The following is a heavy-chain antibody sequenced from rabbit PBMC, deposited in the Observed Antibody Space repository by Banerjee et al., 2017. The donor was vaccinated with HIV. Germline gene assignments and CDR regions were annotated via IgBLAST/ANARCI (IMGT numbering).Heavy chain of an antibody. V-gene: IGHV1S45*01. CDR3: ARERFNSGVYIDL. J-gene: IGHJ4*01. Sequence: QEQLVESGGGLVQPGASLTLTCTASGFSFSSSYTMSWVRQAPGKGLEWIGCIYADSGERTWYASWAKGRFTISKTSSTTVTLQMTSLTAADTATYFCARERFNSGVYIDLWGPGTLVTVS. D-gene: IGHD1-1*01. CDR2: IYADSGERT. CDR1: GFSFSSSYT.